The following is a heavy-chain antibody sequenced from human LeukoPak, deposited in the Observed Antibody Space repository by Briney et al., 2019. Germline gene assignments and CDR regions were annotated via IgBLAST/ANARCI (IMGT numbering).Heavy chain of an antibody. J-gene: IGHJ4*02. CDR1: GFTFSSYA. D-gene: IGHD6-13*01. V-gene: IGHV3-30-3*01. CDR2: ISYDGSNK. Sequence: GGSLRLSCAASGFTFSSYAMSWVRQAPGKGLEWVAVISYDGSNKYYADSVEGRFTISRDNSKNTLYLQMNSLRAEDTAVYYCARGSTIADFDYWGQGTLVTVSS. CDR3: ARGSTIADFDY.